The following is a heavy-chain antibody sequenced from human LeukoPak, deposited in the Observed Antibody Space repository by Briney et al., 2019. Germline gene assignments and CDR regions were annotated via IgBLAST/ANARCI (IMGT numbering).Heavy chain of an antibody. CDR2: IYHSGST. CDR3: ARGRYCSGGSCYADY. CDR1: GGSISSGGYS. J-gene: IGHJ4*02. Sequence: PSQTLSLTCAVSGGSISSGGYSWSWIRQPPGKGREWIGYIYHSGSTYYNPSLKSRVTISVDRSKNQFSLKLSSVTAADTAVYYCARGRYCSGGSCYADYWGQGTLVTVSS. D-gene: IGHD2-15*01. V-gene: IGHV4-30-2*01.